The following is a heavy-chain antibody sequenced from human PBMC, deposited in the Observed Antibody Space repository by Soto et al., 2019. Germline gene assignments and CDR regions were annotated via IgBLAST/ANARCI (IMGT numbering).Heavy chain of an antibody. D-gene: IGHD3-10*01. CDR1: GFTFSSYG. Sequence: QVQLVESGGGVVQPGRSLRLSCAASGFTFSSYGMHWVRQAPGKGLEWVAVISYDGSNKYYADSVKGRFTISRDNSKNTLYLQMNILRAEDTAVYYCAKDGAYGSGSYYSYYFDYWGQGTLVTVSS. CDR3: AKDGAYGSGSYYSYYFDY. CDR2: ISYDGSNK. V-gene: IGHV3-30*18. J-gene: IGHJ4*02.